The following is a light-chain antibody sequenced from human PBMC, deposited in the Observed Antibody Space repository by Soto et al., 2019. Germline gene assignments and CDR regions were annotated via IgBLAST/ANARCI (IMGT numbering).Light chain of an antibody. CDR2: DAS. CDR3: QQYTGPPTT. CDR1: QSVTDNY. J-gene: IGKJ5*01. Sequence: EIVLTQSPGTLSLSPGERATLSCRASQSVTDNYLAWYQQKPGQAPRLLIYDASTRATGIPDRFSGSGSGTDFTLTISRLEPEDFAVYYCQQYTGPPTTFGQGTRLEIK. V-gene: IGKV3-20*01.